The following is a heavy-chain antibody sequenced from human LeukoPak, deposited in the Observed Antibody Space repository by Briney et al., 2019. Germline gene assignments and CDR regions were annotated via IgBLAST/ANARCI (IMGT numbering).Heavy chain of an antibody. CDR3: ARRQIDCSTTSCYVDY. J-gene: IGHJ4*02. Sequence: ASVKVSCKASGYTFTDYYINWIRQAPRQGLEWMGWINPNRGGTSYAQNFQGRVTMTRDTPITTAYMELSRLRSDDTAVYYCARRQIDCSTTSCYVDYWGQGTLVTVSS. CDR2: INPNRGGT. CDR1: GYTFTDYY. V-gene: IGHV1-2*02. D-gene: IGHD2-2*01.